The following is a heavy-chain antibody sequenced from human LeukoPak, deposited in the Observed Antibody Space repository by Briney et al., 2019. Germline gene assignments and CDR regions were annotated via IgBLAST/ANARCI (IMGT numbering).Heavy chain of an antibody. D-gene: IGHD3-22*01. J-gene: IGHJ4*02. V-gene: IGHV3-23*01. Sequence: PGGSLRLSCAASGFTFSSYAMSWVRQAPGEGLEWVSAISGSGGSTYYADSVKGRFTISRDNSKNTLYLQMNSLRAEDTAVYYCAKDLHAWNYDSSGYRYWGQGTLVTVSS. CDR1: GFTFSSYA. CDR2: ISGSGGST. CDR3: AKDLHAWNYDSSGYRY.